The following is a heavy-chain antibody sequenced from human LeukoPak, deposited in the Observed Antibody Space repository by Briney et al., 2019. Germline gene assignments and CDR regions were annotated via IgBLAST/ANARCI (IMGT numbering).Heavy chain of an antibody. V-gene: IGHV3-48*01. J-gene: IGHJ4*02. CDR2: INSRSSTI. CDR1: GFTFSSYG. CDR3: ANEDIVVVPAAGGDY. Sequence: GGSLRLSCAASGFTFSSYGMNWVRQAPGKGLEWVSYINSRSSTIYYADSVKGRFTFSRDNAKNSLYLQMNSLRAEDTAVYYCANEDIVVVPAAGGDYWGQGTLVTVSS. D-gene: IGHD2-2*01.